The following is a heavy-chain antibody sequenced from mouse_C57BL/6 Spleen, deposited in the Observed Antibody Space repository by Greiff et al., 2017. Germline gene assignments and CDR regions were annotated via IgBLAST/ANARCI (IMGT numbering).Heavy chain of an antibody. D-gene: IGHD2-5*01. Sequence: EVKLVESGGGLVKPGGSLKLSCAASGFTFSDYGMHWVRQAPEKGLEWVAYISSGSSTIYYADTVKGRFTISRDNAKNTLFLQMTSLRSEDTAMYYCARESNHWYFDVWGTGTTVTVSS. V-gene: IGHV5-17*01. CDR3: ARESNHWYFDV. CDR2: ISSGSSTI. J-gene: IGHJ1*03. CDR1: GFTFSDYG.